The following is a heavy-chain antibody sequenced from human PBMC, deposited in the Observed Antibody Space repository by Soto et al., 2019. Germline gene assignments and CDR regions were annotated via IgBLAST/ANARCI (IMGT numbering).Heavy chain of an antibody. CDR2: IYWDDDK. D-gene: IGHD3-10*01. Sequence: QITLKESGPTLVKPTQTLTLTCTFSGFSLSTSGVGVGWIRPPPGKALEWLALIYWDDDKRYSPSLKSRLTITKDTSKNQVVLTVTTMDPVDTATYYCALRPAPMVRGVFGCVDPWGQGTLVTVSS. J-gene: IGHJ5*02. V-gene: IGHV2-5*02. CDR1: GFSLSTSGVG. CDR3: ALRPAPMVRGVFGCVDP.